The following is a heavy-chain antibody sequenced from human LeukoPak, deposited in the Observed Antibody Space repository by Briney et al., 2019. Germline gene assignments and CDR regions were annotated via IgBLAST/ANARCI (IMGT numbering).Heavy chain of an antibody. V-gene: IGHV3-64D*06. CDR1: GFTFSSYA. CDR3: VKSPVLRYFDWLSPAYFDY. D-gene: IGHD3-9*01. J-gene: IGHJ4*02. CDR2: ISSNGGST. Sequence: GGSLRLSCSASGFTFSSYAMHWVRQAPGKGLGYVSAISSNGGSTYYADSVKGRFTISRDNSKNTLYLQMSSLRAEDTAVYYCVKSPVLRYFDWLSPAYFDYWGQGTLVTVSS.